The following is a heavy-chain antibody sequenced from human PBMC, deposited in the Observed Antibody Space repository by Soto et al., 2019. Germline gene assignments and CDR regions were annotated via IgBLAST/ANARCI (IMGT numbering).Heavy chain of an antibody. CDR1: GFTFSSYG. CDR2: ISYDGSNK. Sequence: QVQLVESGGGVVQPGRSLRLSCAASGFTFSSYGMHWVRQAPGKGLEWVAVISYDGSNKYYADSVKGRFTISRDNSKNTLYLQMNSLRAEDTAVYYCAEVANGRQWLLDYWGQGTLVTVSS. CDR3: AEVANGRQWLLDY. V-gene: IGHV3-30*18. D-gene: IGHD6-19*01. J-gene: IGHJ4*02.